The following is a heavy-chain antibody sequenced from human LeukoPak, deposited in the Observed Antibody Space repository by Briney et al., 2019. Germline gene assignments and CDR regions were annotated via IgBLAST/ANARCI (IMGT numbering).Heavy chain of an antibody. Sequence: LETLSLTCTVSGGSISSSSYYWGWIRQPPGKGLEWVGSIYYSGSTYYNPSLKSRATISVGMSKNQFSLKLSSVTDADTAVYYCAGYCSSTSCPNNAFDIWGQGTMVTVSS. CDR3: AGYCSSTSCPNNAFDI. V-gene: IGHV4-39*01. J-gene: IGHJ3*02. D-gene: IGHD2-2*01. CDR1: GGSISSSSYY. CDR2: IYYSGST.